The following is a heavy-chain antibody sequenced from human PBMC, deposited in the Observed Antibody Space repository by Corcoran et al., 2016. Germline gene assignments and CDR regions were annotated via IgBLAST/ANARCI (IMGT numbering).Heavy chain of an antibody. CDR2: IIPIFGTA. V-gene: IGHV1-69*01. CDR1: GGTFSSYA. D-gene: IGHD3-10*01. CDR3: ARGGPMVRGVMKGRFDP. Sequence: QVQLVQSGAEVKKPGSSVKVSCKASGGTFSSYAISWVRQAPGQGLEWMGGIIPIFGTANYAQKFQGRVTITADESTSTAYMELSSLRSEDTAVYYCARGGPMVRGVMKGRFDPWGQGTLVTVSS. J-gene: IGHJ5*02.